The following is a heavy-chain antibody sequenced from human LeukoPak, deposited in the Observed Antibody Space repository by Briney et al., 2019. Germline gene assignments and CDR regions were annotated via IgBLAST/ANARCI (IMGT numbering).Heavy chain of an antibody. J-gene: IGHJ4*02. CDR1: GFTFSSYA. Sequence: GGSLRLSCAASGFTFSSYAMHRVRQAPGKGLEWVAVISYDGSNKYYADTVKGRFTISRDNSKNTLYLQMNSLRAEDTAVYYCAREGGGSYFIDYWGQGTLVTVSS. CDR3: AREGGGSYFIDY. D-gene: IGHD1-26*01. V-gene: IGHV3-30*01. CDR2: ISYDGSNK.